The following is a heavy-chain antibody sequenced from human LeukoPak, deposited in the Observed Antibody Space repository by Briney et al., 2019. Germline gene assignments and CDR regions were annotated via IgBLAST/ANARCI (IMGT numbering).Heavy chain of an antibody. Sequence: PGGSLRLSCAASGFTFSSYAMSWVRQAPGKGLEWVSAISGSGGSTYYADSVKGRFTISRDNSKNTLYLQMNSLRAEDTAVYYCAKGFYMTTVTPGDYWGQGTLVTVSS. J-gene: IGHJ4*02. D-gene: IGHD4-17*01. CDR2: ISGSGGST. CDR3: AKGFYMTTVTPGDY. CDR1: GFTFSSYA. V-gene: IGHV3-23*01.